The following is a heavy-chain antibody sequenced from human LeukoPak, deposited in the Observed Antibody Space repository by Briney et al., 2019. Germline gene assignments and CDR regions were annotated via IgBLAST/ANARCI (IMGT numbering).Heavy chain of an antibody. V-gene: IGHV3-64*01. Sequence: GGSLRLSCAASGFTFSSYAMHWVRQAPGKGLEYVSAISSNGGSTYYANSVKGRFTISRDNSKNTLYLQMGSLRAEDMAVYYCAKDRYIVVVSGAFDIWGQGTMVTVSS. CDR3: AKDRYIVVVSGAFDI. CDR1: GFTFSSYA. D-gene: IGHD2-15*01. J-gene: IGHJ3*02. CDR2: ISSNGGST.